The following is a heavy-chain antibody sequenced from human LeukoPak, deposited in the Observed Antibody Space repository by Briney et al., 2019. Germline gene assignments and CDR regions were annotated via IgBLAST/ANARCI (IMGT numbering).Heavy chain of an antibody. CDR3: ARGEYSYGLYYYYYYMDV. CDR2: IKQDGSEK. J-gene: IGHJ6*03. CDR1: GFTFSSYW. D-gene: IGHD5-18*01. V-gene: IGHV3-7*01. Sequence: PGGTLRLSCAASGFTFSSYWMSWVRQAPGKGLEWVANIKQDGSEKYYVDSVKGRFTISRDNAKNSLYLQMNSLRAEDTAVYYCARGEYSYGLYYYYYYMDVWGKGTTVTISS.